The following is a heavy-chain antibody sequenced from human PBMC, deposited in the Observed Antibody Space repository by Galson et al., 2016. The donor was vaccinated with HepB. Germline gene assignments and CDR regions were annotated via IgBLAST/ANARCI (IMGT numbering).Heavy chain of an antibody. CDR3: AKEGWFGELLYGHFDF. Sequence: SLRLSCAASGFTFSSFAMSWVRRVPGKGLEWVAAISGSGDRMRYAESVKGRFIISRDNSKNTLDVEMKNLRVEDTAVYYCAKEGWFGELLYGHFDFWGQGTLVTVSS. D-gene: IGHD3-10*01. CDR2: ISGSGDRM. V-gene: IGHV3-23*01. CDR1: GFTFSSFA. J-gene: IGHJ4*02.